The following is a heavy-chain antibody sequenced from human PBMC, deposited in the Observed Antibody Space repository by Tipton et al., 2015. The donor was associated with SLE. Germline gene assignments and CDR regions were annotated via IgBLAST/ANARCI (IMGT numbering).Heavy chain of an antibody. CDR2: ITGSGTSK. CDR1: GFTFSDFY. Sequence: SLRLSCAASGFTFSDFYMGWIRQAPGKGLEWVSYITGSGTSKYYADSVKGRVSISRDNAKNSLYLQMNSLRAEDTAVYYCARRALTWAYYYYMDVWGKGTTVTVSS. J-gene: IGHJ6*03. V-gene: IGHV3-11*04. D-gene: IGHD1-14*01. CDR3: ARRALTWAYYYYMDV.